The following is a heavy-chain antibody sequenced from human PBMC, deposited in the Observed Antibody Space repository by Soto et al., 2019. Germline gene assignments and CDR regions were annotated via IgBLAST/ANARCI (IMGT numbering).Heavy chain of an antibody. D-gene: IGHD3-3*01. J-gene: IGHJ4*02. CDR3: ARLRGAGYYDFWSGYTDY. CDR2: IYYSGST. CDR1: GASISGGIHS. Sequence: PSETLSLTCTVSGASISGGIHSWSWIRQPPGKGLEWIGNIYYSGSTYYNPSLKSRVTISVDTSKNQFSLKLSSVTAADTAVYYCARLRGAGYYDFWSGYTDYWGQGTLVTVSS. V-gene: IGHV4-39*01.